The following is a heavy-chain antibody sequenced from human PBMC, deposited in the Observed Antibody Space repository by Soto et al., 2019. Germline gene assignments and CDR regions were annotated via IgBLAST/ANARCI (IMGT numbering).Heavy chain of an antibody. CDR2: ISYSGST. D-gene: IGHD3-16*01. Sequence: QVQLQESGPGLVKPSQTLSLTCTVSGGSISSGAYYWSWIRQSPGKGLEWIGYISYSGSTHYNTSLKSRVTIAVDTSKNQFSLSLGSVTAADTAVYYCARYPFGSATQSPFDYWGQGSLVTVSS. J-gene: IGHJ4*02. CDR1: GGSISSGAYY. V-gene: IGHV4-30-4*01. CDR3: ARYPFGSATQSPFDY.